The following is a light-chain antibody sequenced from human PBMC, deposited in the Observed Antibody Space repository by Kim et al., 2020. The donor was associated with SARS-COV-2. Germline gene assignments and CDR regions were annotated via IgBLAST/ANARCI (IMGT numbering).Light chain of an antibody. V-gene: IGKV1-39*01. J-gene: IGKJ2*01. Sequence: DIQMTQSPSSLSASVGDRVTITCRASQSISTYLNWYQQRPGKAPKLLIYAASSLPSGVPSWFSGSGSGTDFTLTISSLQPEDFATYYCQQGYSTFGQGTKLEI. CDR2: AAS. CDR3: QQGYST. CDR1: QSISTY.